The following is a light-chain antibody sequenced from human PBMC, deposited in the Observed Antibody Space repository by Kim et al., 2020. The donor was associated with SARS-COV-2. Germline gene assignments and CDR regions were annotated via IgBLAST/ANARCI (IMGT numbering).Light chain of an antibody. CDR2: NVS. Sequence: QSALTQSRSVSGSPGQSVTISCTGTRSDVGAYNYVSWYQQHPGKAPKLMFYNVSKRPSGVPDRFSASKSGNTASLTISGLQAEDEADYYCCSYAGSYTFGVFGGGTQLTVL. J-gene: IGLJ2*01. CDR1: RSDVGAYNY. V-gene: IGLV2-11*01. CDR3: CSYAGSYTFGV.